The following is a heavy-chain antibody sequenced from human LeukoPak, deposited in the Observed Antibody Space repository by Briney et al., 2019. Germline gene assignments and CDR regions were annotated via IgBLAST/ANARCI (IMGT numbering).Heavy chain of an antibody. CDR3: ARGTFGVVINNWFDP. CDR1: GGTFSSYA. CDR2: IIPIFGTA. J-gene: IGHJ5*02. Sequence: GSSVKVSCKASGGTFSSYATSWVRQAPGQGLEWMGGIIPIFGTANYAQKFQGRVTITADESTSTAYMELSSLRSEDTAVYYCARGTFGVVINNWFDPRGQGTLVTVSS. D-gene: IGHD3-3*01. V-gene: IGHV1-69*01.